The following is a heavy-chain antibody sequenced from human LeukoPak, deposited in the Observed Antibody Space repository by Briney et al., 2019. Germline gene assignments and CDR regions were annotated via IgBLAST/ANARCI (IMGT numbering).Heavy chain of an antibody. J-gene: IGHJ4*02. V-gene: IGHV3-7*01. Sequence: GGSLRLSCAASGFTFSSYWMSWVRQAPGKGLEWVANIKQDGSEKYYVDSVKGRFTISRDNAKNSLYLQMNSLRAEDTAVYYCARSRSDYDFWGGYHLDYWGQGTLVTVSS. CDR3: ARSRSDYDFWGGYHLDY. D-gene: IGHD3-3*01. CDR1: GFTFSSYW. CDR2: IKQDGSEK.